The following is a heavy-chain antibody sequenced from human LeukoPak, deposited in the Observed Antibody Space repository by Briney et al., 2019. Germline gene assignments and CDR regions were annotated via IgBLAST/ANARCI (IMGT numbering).Heavy chain of an antibody. CDR2: IIPIFGTA. CDR3: ARLRGYSGYDLGDYFDY. V-gene: IGHV1-69*15. Sequence: SVKVSCKASGGTFSSYAISWVRQAPGQGLEWMGRIIPIFGTANYAQKFQGRVTITADESTSTAYMELSSLRSEDTAVYYCARLRGYSGYDLGDYFDYWGQGTLVTVSS. D-gene: IGHD5-12*01. CDR1: GGTFSSYA. J-gene: IGHJ4*02.